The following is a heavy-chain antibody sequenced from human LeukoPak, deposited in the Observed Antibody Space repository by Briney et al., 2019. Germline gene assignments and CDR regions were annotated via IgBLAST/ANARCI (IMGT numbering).Heavy chain of an antibody. V-gene: IGHV3-30*02. Sequence: GGSLRLSCAASGFTFSSYGMHWVRQAPGKGPEWVAFIRYDGSNKYYADSVKGRFTISRDNSKNTLYLQMNSLRAEDTAVYYCAKSRGYSYGQLDYWGQGTLVTVSS. CDR3: AKSRGYSYGQLDY. CDR2: IRYDGSNK. CDR1: GFTFSSYG. D-gene: IGHD5-18*01. J-gene: IGHJ4*02.